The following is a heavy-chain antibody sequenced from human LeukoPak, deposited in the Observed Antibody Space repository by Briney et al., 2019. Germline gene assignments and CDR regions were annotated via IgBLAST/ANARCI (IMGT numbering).Heavy chain of an antibody. CDR2: INPSGGST. D-gene: IGHD3-9*01. J-gene: IGHJ5*02. CDR1: GYTFTSYY. CDR3: ARKYDILTGYDNWFDP. V-gene: IGHV1-46*01. Sequence: GASVKVSCKASGYTFTSYYMHWVRQAPGQGLEWMGIINPSGGSTSYAQKFQGRVTMTRDMSTSTVYMELSSLRSEDTAVYSCARKYDILTGYDNWFDPWGQGTLVTVSS.